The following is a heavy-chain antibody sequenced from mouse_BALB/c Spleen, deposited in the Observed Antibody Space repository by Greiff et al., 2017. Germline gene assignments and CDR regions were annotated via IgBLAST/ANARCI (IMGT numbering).Heavy chain of an antibody. D-gene: IGHD1-3*01. Sequence: DVKLVESGGGLVKPGGSLKLSCAASGFTFSDYYMYWVRQTPEKRLEWVATISDGGSYTYYPDSVKGRFTISRDNAKNNLYLQMSSLKSEDTAMYYCARDDEVGAMDYWGQGTSVTVSS. CDR3: ARDDEVGAMDY. CDR2: ISDGGSYT. V-gene: IGHV5-4*02. CDR1: GFTFSDYY. J-gene: IGHJ4*01.